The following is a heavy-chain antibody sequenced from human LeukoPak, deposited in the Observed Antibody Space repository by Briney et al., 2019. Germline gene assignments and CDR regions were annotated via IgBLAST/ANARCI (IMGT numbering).Heavy chain of an antibody. CDR3: ARGRLVAVVPAARPGAGKLFDY. V-gene: IGHV4-4*07. CDR1: GGSISSYY. J-gene: IGHJ4*02. CDR2: IYTSGST. Sequence: KPSETLSLTCTVSGGSISSYYWSWIRQPAGKGLEWIGRIYTSGSTNYNPSLKSRVTISVDTSKNQFSLKLSSVTAADTAVYYCARGRLVAVVPAARPGAGKLFDYWGQGTLVTVSS. D-gene: IGHD2-2*01.